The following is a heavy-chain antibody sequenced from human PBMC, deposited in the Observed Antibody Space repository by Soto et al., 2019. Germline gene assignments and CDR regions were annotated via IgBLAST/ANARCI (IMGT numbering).Heavy chain of an antibody. V-gene: IGHV5-10-1*01. CDR3: ARRPKGTNHYYGMDV. Sequence: GESLKISCKGSGYSFTSYWISWVRQMPGKGLEWMGRIDPSDSYTNYSPSFQGHVTISADKSISTAYLQWSSLKASDTAMYYCARRPKGTNHYYGMDVWGQGTTVTVSS. J-gene: IGHJ6*02. D-gene: IGHD1-1*01. CDR2: IDPSDSYT. CDR1: GYSFTSYW.